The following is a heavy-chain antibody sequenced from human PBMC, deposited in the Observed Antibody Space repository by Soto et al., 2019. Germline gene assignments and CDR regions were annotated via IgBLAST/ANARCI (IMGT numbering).Heavy chain of an antibody. V-gene: IGHV4-39*01. CDR2: IYYSGST. CDR3: ARQLLRGYYDSSGPDAFDI. D-gene: IGHD3-22*01. J-gene: IGHJ3*02. Sequence: PXETMSLTCTVSGGSISSSSYYWGWIRQPPGKGLEWIGSIYYSGSTYYNPSLKSRVTISVDTSKNQFSLKLSSVTAADTAVYYCARQLLRGYYDSSGPDAFDIWGQGTMVTVSS. CDR1: GGSISSSSYY.